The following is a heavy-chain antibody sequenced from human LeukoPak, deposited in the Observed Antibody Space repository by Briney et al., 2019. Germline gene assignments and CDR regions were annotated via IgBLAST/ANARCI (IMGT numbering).Heavy chain of an antibody. J-gene: IGHJ4*02. D-gene: IGHD3-9*01. CDR3: ARGGLTGPLGD. V-gene: IGHV4-39*07. CDR1: GDSISTSSYY. Sequence: SETLSLTCTVSGDSISTSSYYWGWIRQPPGKGLEWIGSIYSSGTTYYNPSLNSRVTISLDTSKNQFSLRLSSVTAADTAVFYCARGGLTGPLGDWGQGTLVTVSS. CDR2: IYSSGTT.